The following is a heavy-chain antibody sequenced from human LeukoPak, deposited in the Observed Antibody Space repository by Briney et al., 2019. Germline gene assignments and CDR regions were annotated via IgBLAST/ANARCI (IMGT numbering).Heavy chain of an antibody. V-gene: IGHV4-34*01. J-gene: IGHJ4*02. Sequence: SETPSLTCAVYGESFSAYFWNWIRQAPGKPLEYIGEINHRGSSHYNPSLKTRVTLSVDTSKNQFSLKLTSVTAADTAVYFCARGSSFDGYCSAGACDAGSYDSWGQGTPVTVSS. CDR1: GESFSAYF. D-gene: IGHD2-15*01. CDR2: INHRGSS. CDR3: ARGSSFDGYCSAGACDAGSYDS.